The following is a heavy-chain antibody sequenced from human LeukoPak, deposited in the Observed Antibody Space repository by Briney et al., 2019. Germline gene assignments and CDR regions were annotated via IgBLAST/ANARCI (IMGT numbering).Heavy chain of an antibody. Sequence: GASVKVSCKASGYTFTNYAMNWVRQAPGQGLEWMGWINTNTGNPTYAQGFTGRFVFSLDTSVSTAYLQISSLKTEDTAVYYCARDVVPAVMSGLGYGMDVWGQGTTVTVSS. V-gene: IGHV7-4-1*02. D-gene: IGHD2-2*01. CDR2: INTNTGNP. CDR1: GYTFTNYA. CDR3: ARDVVPAVMSGLGYGMDV. J-gene: IGHJ6*02.